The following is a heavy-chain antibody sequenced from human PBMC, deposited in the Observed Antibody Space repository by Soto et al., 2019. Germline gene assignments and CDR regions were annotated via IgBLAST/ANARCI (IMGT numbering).Heavy chain of an antibody. J-gene: IGHJ3*02. V-gene: IGHV2-70*04. CDR1: GFSLSTSGVR. Sequence: SGPTLVNPSPTLTMTCTFSGFSLSTSGVRVGWIRQPPGKALEWLARIYWDEDKFYSTSLKTRLTISKDTSKNQVVFTMTKMNRVTTATYYCDRMRGGVAARGSDAFDIWGQGAMVTVSS. CDR2: IYWDEDK. D-gene: IGHD6-6*01. CDR3: DRMRGGVAARGSDAFDI.